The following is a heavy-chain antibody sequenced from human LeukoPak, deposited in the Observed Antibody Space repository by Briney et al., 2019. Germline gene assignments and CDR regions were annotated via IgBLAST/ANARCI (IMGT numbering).Heavy chain of an antibody. V-gene: IGHV4-59*01. Sequence: SETLSLTCTVSGGSISSYYWSWIRQPPGKGLEWIGYIYYSGSTNYNPSLKSRVTISVDTSTNQFSLKLSSVTAADTAVYYCAREMSYDSSGYYLDYWGQGTLVTVSP. J-gene: IGHJ4*02. D-gene: IGHD3-22*01. CDR1: GGSISSYY. CDR2: IYYSGST. CDR3: AREMSYDSSGYYLDY.